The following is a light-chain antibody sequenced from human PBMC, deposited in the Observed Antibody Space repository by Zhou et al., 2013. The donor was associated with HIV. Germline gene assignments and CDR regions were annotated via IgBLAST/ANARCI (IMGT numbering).Light chain of an antibody. V-gene: IGKV1-39*01. CDR1: QNINSW. CDR2: AAS. Sequence: IQMTQSPSTLSASVGDRVTITCRAGQNINSWLAWYQQKPGKAPKLLIYAASSLESGVPSRFSGSGSGTDFTLTIGGLQPEDFATYYCQQSDTTPLTFGGGTKVEIK. J-gene: IGKJ4*01. CDR3: QQSDTTPLT.